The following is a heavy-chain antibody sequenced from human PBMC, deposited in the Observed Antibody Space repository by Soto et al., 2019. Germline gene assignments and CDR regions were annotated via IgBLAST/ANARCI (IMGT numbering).Heavy chain of an antibody. CDR3: APMGV. CDR1: GFTFSSYA. J-gene: IGHJ6*02. V-gene: IGHV3-23*01. CDR2: ISGSDNTT. Sequence: PXGSLRLWCAASGFTFSSYAMSWVRQAPGKGLEWVSAISGSDNTTYYADSVKGRFTISRDNSKNTLYLQMSSLRADDTAVYYCAPMGVWGQGTTVTVSS.